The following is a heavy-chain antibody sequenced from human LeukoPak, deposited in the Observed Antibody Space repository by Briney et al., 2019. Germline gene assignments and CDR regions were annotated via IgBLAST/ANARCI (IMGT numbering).Heavy chain of an antibody. CDR3: ASYGSGSYYPPNFLDY. D-gene: IGHD3-10*01. V-gene: IGHV4-39*01. Sequence: SETLSLTCTVSGGSISSSSYYWGWIRRPPGKGLEWIGSIYYSGSTYYNPSLKSRVTISVDTSKNQFSLKLSSVTAADTAVYYCASYGSGSYYPPNFLDYWGQGTLVTVSS. J-gene: IGHJ4*02. CDR2: IYYSGST. CDR1: GGSISSSSYY.